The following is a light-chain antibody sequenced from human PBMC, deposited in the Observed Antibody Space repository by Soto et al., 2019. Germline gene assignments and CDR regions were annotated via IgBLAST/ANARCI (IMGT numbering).Light chain of an antibody. V-gene: IGKV3-11*01. CDR1: QTVSSS. CDR3: QQHINWPLT. Sequence: EIVLTQSPATLSFSPGERATLSCRASQTVSSSLAWYQQKPGQAPRLLIYEASNRATGIPARFSGSGSGADFTLTISSLAPEDFALYYCQQHINWPLTFGGGTKVEIK. J-gene: IGKJ4*01. CDR2: EAS.